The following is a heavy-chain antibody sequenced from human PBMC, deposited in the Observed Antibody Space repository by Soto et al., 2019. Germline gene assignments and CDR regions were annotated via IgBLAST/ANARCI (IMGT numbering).Heavy chain of an antibody. J-gene: IGHJ6*02. CDR2: IIPIFGTA. CDR1: GGTFSSYA. D-gene: IGHD2-15*01. Sequence: SVKVSCTASGGTFSSYAISWVRQAPGQGLEWMGGIIPIFGTANYAQKFQGRVTSTANESTSTFYMELSSLKSEDTAVYYCARANIASGAPIAYYYSGMDVWGLGIPVTVAS. CDR3: ARANIASGAPIAYYYSGMDV. V-gene: IGHV1-69*13.